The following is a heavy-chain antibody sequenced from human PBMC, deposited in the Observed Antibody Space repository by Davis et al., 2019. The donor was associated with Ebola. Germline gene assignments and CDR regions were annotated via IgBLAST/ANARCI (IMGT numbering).Heavy chain of an antibody. CDR2: ISGDGSDK. CDR1: EFTFSNYA. J-gene: IGHJ4*02. D-gene: IGHD3/OR15-3a*01. Sequence: PGGSLRLSCAASEFTFSNYAMHWVRQAPGKGLEWVALISGDGSDKYYADSVKGRFTISRDNSKNTLYLEMNSVRVEDTAVYYCATLRDFWTAPYFDHWGQGTLVTVSP. CDR3: ATLRDFWTAPYFDH. V-gene: IGHV3-30-3*01.